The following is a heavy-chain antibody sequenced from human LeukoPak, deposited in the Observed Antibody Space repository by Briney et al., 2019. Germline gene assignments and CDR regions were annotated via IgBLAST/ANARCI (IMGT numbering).Heavy chain of an antibody. D-gene: IGHD6-19*01. V-gene: IGHV4-59*01. Sequence: SETLSLTCTVSGGSISSYYWSWIRQPPGKGLEWIGYIYYSGSTNYNPSLKSRVTISVDTSKNQFSLKLSSVTAADTAVHYCARADPAVAGFDYWGQGTLVTVSS. J-gene: IGHJ4*02. CDR2: IYYSGST. CDR1: GGSISSYY. CDR3: ARADPAVAGFDY.